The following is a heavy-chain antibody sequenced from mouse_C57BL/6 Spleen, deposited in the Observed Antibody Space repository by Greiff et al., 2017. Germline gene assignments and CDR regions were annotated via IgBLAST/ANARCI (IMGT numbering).Heavy chain of an antibody. CDR3: AKQITTVGDYAMDY. Sequence: VTLQESGPGLVAPSQSLSITCTVSGFSLTSSGVSWVRQPPGKGLEWLGVIWGDGSTNYHSALISRLSLSKDNSKSQGFLKLNSLQTDDTATYDCAKQITTVGDYAMDYWGQGTSVTVSA. CDR2: IWGDGST. D-gene: IGHD1-1*01. V-gene: IGHV2-3*01. CDR1: GFSLTSSG. J-gene: IGHJ4*01.